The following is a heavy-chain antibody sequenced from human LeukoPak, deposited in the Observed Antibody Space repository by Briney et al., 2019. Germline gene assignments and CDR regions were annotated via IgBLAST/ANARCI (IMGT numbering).Heavy chain of an antibody. CDR2: IYYSGST. CDR3: ARHSYSSGWYAIFDY. CDR1: GGSISSYY. V-gene: IGHV4-59*08. D-gene: IGHD6-19*01. Sequence: PSETLSLTCTVSGGSISSYYWSWIRQPPGKGLEWIGYIYYSGSTNYNPSLKSRVTISVDTSKNQFSLKLSSVTAADTAVYYCARHSYSSGWYAIFDYWGQGTLVTVSS. J-gene: IGHJ4*02.